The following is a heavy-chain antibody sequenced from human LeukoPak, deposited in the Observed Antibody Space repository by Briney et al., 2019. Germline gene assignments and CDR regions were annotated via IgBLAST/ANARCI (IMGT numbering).Heavy chain of an antibody. CDR2: IYSGGST. CDR1: GFTVSSNY. CDR3: ARDEGIAARRGRQRGYYYGMDV. J-gene: IGHJ6*02. V-gene: IGHV3-66*01. Sequence: PGGSLRLSCAASGFTVSSNYMSWVRQAPGKGLGWVSVIYSGGSTYYADSVKGRFTISRDNSKNTLYLQMNSLRAEDTAVYYCARDEGIAARRGRQRGYYYGMDVWGQGTTVTVSS. D-gene: IGHD6-6*01.